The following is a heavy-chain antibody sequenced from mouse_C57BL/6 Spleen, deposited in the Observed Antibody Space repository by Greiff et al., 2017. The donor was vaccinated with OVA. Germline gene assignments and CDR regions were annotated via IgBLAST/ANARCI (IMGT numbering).Heavy chain of an antibody. CDR3: ARKGLLRYPFDY. V-gene: IGHV1-18*01. J-gene: IGHJ2*01. CDR1: GYTFTDYN. Sequence: EVQLQESGPELVKPGASVKIPCKASGYTFTDYNMDWVKQSHGKSLEWIGDINPNNGGTIYNQKFKGKATLTVDKSSSTAYMELRSLTSEDTAVYYCARKGLLRYPFDYWGQGTTLTVSS. CDR2: INPNNGGT. D-gene: IGHD1-1*01.